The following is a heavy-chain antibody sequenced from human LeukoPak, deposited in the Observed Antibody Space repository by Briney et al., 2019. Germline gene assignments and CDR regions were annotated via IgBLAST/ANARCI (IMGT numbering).Heavy chain of an antibody. V-gene: IGHV3-23*01. CDR3: AKGATVTTD. Sequence: PRGALGLSCAASGFPFSSYAMSWVRQAPGKGLEWVSTLNSNGGTTYYADSVKGRFTISRDNSKNTLYLQMNSLRAEDTAVYYCAKGATVTTDWGQGTLVTVSS. CDR1: GFPFSSYA. D-gene: IGHD4-17*01. CDR2: LNSNGGTT. J-gene: IGHJ4*02.